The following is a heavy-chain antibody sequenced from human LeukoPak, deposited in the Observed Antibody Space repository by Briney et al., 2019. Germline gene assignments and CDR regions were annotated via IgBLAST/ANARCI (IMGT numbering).Heavy chain of an antibody. Sequence: GGSLRLSCAASGFTFSSYAMHWVRQAPGKGLEWVAVISYDGSNKYYADSVKGRFTISRDNSKNTLYLQMNSLRAEDTAVYYCARGGASQGSGCSDYWGQGTLVTVSS. CDR2: ISYDGSNK. V-gene: IGHV3-30*04. J-gene: IGHJ4*02. CDR1: GFTFSSYA. D-gene: IGHD6-19*01. CDR3: ARGGASQGSGCSDY.